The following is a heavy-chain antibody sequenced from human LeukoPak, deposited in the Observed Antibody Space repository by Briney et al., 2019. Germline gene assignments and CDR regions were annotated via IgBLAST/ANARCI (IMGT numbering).Heavy chain of an antibody. J-gene: IGHJ4*02. D-gene: IGHD5-24*01. CDR3: ARRDGYNSQVDY. CDR1: GFSFSGYW. CDR2: IKEDGSEK. Sequence: GGSLRLSCAASGFSFSGYWMTWVRQAPGEGLEWVANIKEDGSEKYYADFVKGRFTISRDNAKNSLDLQMNSLRAEDTAVYYCARRDGYNSQVDYWGQGTLVTVSS. V-gene: IGHV3-7*03.